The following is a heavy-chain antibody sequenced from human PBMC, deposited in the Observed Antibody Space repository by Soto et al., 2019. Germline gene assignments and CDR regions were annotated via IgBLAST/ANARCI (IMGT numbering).Heavy chain of an antibody. CDR2: INPTSGGT. CDR3: ARDPDYGDYWGYFFDS. CDR1: GYTFAAYY. D-gene: IGHD4-17*01. V-gene: IGHV1-2*02. Sequence: QVQLVQSGAEVKKPGASVKVSCKTSGYTFAAYYIHWIRQAPGQGLEWMGWINPTSGGTVYAQNFQDRVTMTMDTSISTAYMELSRLNSDDTAVYYCARDPDYGDYWGYFFDSWGQGTPVTVSS. J-gene: IGHJ4*02.